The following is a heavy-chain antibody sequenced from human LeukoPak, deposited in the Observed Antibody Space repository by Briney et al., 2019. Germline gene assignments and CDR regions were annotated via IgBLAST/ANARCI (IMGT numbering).Heavy chain of an antibody. CDR1: GFTFSSFA. D-gene: IGHD6-13*01. J-gene: IGHJ4*02. CDR2: ISGSGGSI. CDR3: ATQIFSSWYGEDADY. Sequence: GGSLRLSCAASGFTFSSFAMSWVRQASGKGLEWVSGISGSGGSIYYAESVKGRFTISRDNSKNTLYLHMNRLRAEDTAVYYCATQIFSSWYGEDADYWGQGTLVTVSS. V-gene: IGHV3-23*01.